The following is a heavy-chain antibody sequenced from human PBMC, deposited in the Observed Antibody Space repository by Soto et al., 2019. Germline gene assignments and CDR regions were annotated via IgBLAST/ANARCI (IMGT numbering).Heavy chain of an antibody. CDR1: GGTFSSYA. J-gene: IGHJ3*02. CDR3: ARDIVLVPAATSLDAFDI. V-gene: IGHV1-69*13. Sequence: GASVKVSCKASGGTFSSYAISWVRQAPGQGLEWMGGIIPIFGTANYAQKFQGRVTITADESTSTAYMELSSLRSEDTAVYYCARDIVLVPAATSLDAFDIWGQGTMVTVSS. D-gene: IGHD2-2*01. CDR2: IIPIFGTA.